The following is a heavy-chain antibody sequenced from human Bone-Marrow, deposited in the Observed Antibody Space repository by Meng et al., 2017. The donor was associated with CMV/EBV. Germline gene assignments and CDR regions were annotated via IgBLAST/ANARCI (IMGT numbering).Heavy chain of an antibody. CDR1: GFTFSSYA. CDR2: ISGGGGST. D-gene: IGHD1-26*01. CDR3: ASTLPWWELLSAYYYYGMVV. V-gene: IGHV3-23*01. Sequence: GGSLRLSCAASGFTFSSYAMTWVRQAPGKGLEWVSAISGGGGSTYYADSVKGRFTISRDNAKNSLYLQMNSLRAEDTAVYYCASTLPWWELLSAYYYYGMVVWGQGTTVTCSS. J-gene: IGHJ6*01.